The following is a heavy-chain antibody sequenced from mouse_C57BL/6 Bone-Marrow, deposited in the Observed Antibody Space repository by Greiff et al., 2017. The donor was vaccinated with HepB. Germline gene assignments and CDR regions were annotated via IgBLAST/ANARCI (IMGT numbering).Heavy chain of an antibody. D-gene: IGHD2-1*01. Sequence: DVKLQESGGGLVQPGGSMKLSCVASGFTFSNYWMNWVRQSPEKGLEWVAQIRLKSGNYATHYAESGKGRFTISRDNSQRYVYLKMNSLRAEDTGIYYCTSPTTMAPFDYWGQGTTLTVSS. V-gene: IGHV6-3*01. CDR2: IRLKSGNYAT. CDR1: GFTFSNYW. CDR3: TSPTTMAPFDY. J-gene: IGHJ2*01.